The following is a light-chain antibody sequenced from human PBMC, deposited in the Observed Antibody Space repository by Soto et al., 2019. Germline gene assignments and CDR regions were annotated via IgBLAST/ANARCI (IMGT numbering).Light chain of an antibody. J-gene: IGLJ3*02. CDR2: KDS. CDR1: VLAKKY. CDR3: YSAADPFWV. Sequence: SYELTQPSSVSVSPGQTARITCSGDVLAKKYARWFQQKPGQAPVLVIYKDSERPSGIPERFSGSSSGTTVTLTISGAQVEDGADYYCYSAADPFWVFGGGTKLTVL. V-gene: IGLV3-27*01.